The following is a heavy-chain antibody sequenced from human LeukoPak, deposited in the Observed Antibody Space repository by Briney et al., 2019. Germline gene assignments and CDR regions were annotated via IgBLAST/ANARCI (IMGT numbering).Heavy chain of an antibody. CDR1: GGSISGGDYY. D-gene: IGHD3-16*01. J-gene: IGHJ4*02. CDR2: IYNSGST. V-gene: IGHV4-31*03. CDR3: AASRTLGHPFDY. Sequence: TLSLTCTVSGGSISGGDYYWNWVRQHPGKGLDYIGSIYNSGSTSYSPSLKSRVTMSVDTAKSQFSLNLTSVTAADTAVYYCAASRTLGHPFDYWGQGTLVTVSS.